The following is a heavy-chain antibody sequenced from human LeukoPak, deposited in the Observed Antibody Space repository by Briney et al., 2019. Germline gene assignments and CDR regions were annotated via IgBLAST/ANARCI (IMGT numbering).Heavy chain of an antibody. J-gene: IGHJ4*02. CDR3: ASQDSSGYYLIDY. Sequence: GSSVKVSCKASGGTFSSYAPSWVRQAPGQGLEWIGGITPILGIANYAQDLQGRVTITADKSTNTAYMELSSLRSEDTAVYYCASQDSSGYYLIDYWGQGTLVTVSS. V-gene: IGHV1-69*04. CDR1: GGTFSSYA. D-gene: IGHD3-22*01. CDR2: ITPILGIA.